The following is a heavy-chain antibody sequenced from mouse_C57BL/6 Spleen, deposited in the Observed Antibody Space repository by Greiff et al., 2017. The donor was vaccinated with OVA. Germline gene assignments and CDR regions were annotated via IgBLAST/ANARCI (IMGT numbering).Heavy chain of an antibody. J-gene: IGHJ3*01. CDR2: INPNNGGT. Sequence: EVQLQQSGPELVKPGASVKISCKASGYTFTDYYMNWVKQSHGKSLEWIGDINPNNGGTSYNQKFKGKATLTVDKSSSTAYMELRSLTSEDSAVYYCAWDDGYSFAYWGQGTLVTVSA. CDR1: GYTFTDYY. CDR3: AWDDGYSFAY. V-gene: IGHV1-26*01. D-gene: IGHD2-3*01.